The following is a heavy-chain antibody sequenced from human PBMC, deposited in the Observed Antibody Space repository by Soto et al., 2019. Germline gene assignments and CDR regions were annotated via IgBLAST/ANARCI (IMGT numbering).Heavy chain of an antibody. Sequence: ETLSLTCAVSGGSFTSNNWWTWVRQPPGQGLEWIGEIYRTGSTNYNPSLKSRVTISLDKSENHFSLKVTSLTAADTAVYYCASRDPGTSVDYWGQGTLVTVSS. V-gene: IGHV4-4*02. CDR3: ASRDPGTSVDY. CDR2: IYRTGST. J-gene: IGHJ4*02. D-gene: IGHD1-7*01. CDR1: GGSFTSNNW.